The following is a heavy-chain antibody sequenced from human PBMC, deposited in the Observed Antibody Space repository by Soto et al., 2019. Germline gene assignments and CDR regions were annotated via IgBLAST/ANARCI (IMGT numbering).Heavy chain of an antibody. CDR3: AKATGLLDPFDY. D-gene: IGHD3-3*01. J-gene: IGHJ4*02. CDR1: GLTLTSQA. CDR2: ITAGGGT. Sequence: EVQLLESGGGLVKPGGSLRLSCATSGLTLTSQAMGWVRQAPGKGLEWVSSITAGGGTDYADYVRGRFTISRDNSKNTLYLQMSSRRAEDMAIYYCAKATGLLDPFDYWGQGILVTVSS. V-gene: IGHV3-23*01.